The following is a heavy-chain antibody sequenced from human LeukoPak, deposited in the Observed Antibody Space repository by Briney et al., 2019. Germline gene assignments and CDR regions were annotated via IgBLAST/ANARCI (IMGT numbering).Heavy chain of an antibody. CDR1: GFPFSSYG. D-gene: IGHD3-10*01. V-gene: IGHV3-30*03. CDR2: LSYDGSNE. CDR3: AGSWFYRDYFEY. Sequence: GRSLRLSCAASGFPFSSYGMHWVRQAPGKGLGCVAVLSYDGSNEYYADSVKGRFTISRDNSKNTLYLQMNSLRVEDTAVYYCAGSWFYRDYFEYWGQGTLVTVSS. J-gene: IGHJ4*02.